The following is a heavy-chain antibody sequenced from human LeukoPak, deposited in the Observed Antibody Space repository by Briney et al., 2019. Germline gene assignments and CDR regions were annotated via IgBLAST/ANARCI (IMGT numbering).Heavy chain of an antibody. J-gene: IGHJ5*02. V-gene: IGHV4-59*08. CDR3: ARRNSGWNDSKGWFDP. D-gene: IGHD1-1*01. CDR2: IYYTGSV. Sequence: SETLSLTCSVSGGSVSRYYWSWIRQSPGKGLEWIAYIYYTGSVNYNPPLKSRVTMSIDTSKNQFSLKLSSVTAADSAVYFCARRNSGWNDSKGWFDPWGQGTLVTVSS. CDR1: GGSVSRYY.